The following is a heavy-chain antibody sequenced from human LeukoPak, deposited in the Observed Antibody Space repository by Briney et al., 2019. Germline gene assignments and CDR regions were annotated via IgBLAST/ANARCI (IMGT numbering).Heavy chain of an antibody. Sequence: SETLSLTCTVSGGSINSYYWSWFRHAPGKGLEWIGYIYYTGGEINYNPSLKSRLTISVDTSNNQFSLMLTSVTAADTAVYYCARQPAGTAAFDIWAQGTVVTVSS. CDR2: IYYTGGEI. J-gene: IGHJ3*02. CDR3: ARQPAGTAAFDI. V-gene: IGHV4-59*08. D-gene: IGHD1-14*01. CDR1: GGSINSYY.